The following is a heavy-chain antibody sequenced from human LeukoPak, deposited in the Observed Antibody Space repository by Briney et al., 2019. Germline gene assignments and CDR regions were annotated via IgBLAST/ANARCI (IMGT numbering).Heavy chain of an antibody. J-gene: IGHJ4*02. V-gene: IGHV3-74*01. D-gene: IGHD1-1*01. Sequence: GGSLRLSCAASGFTLSGYWMHWVRQAPGKGLVWVSRFYSDGSTTSYAYSVKGRFTVSRDNAKNTLNLEMNSLRDEDTAVYYCARGTTAYDGYFDNWGQGTLVTVSS. CDR1: GFTLSGYW. CDR2: FYSDGSTT. CDR3: ARGTTAYDGYFDN.